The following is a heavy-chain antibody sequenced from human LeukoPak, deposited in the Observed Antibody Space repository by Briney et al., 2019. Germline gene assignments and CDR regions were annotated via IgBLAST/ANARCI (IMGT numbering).Heavy chain of an antibody. CDR3: ARSDFSGYYYYFDY. CDR2: ISGSSGYT. Sequence: GGSLRLSCAASGFTFSDYYMTWISQAPGKGLEWVSSISGSSGYTNYADSVKGRFTISRDNTKNSLYLQMNSLRAEDTAVYYCARSDFSGYYYYFDYWGQGTLVTVSS. J-gene: IGHJ4*02. V-gene: IGHV3-11*06. CDR1: GFTFSDYY. D-gene: IGHD3-22*01.